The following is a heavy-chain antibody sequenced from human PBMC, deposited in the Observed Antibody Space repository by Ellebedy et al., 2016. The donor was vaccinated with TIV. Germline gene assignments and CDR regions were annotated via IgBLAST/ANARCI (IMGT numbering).Heavy chain of an antibody. D-gene: IGHD4-11*01. J-gene: IGHJ4*02. Sequence: GESLKISCAASGFTFSSYSMNWVRHAPGKGLEWVPSISGRDNYIYYADSVKGRFTISRDNAKNSLYLQMNSLRAEDTAVYYCARSTTSTGRVYWGQGTLVAVSS. CDR1: GFTFSSYS. CDR2: ISGRDNYI. CDR3: ARSTTSTGRVY. V-gene: IGHV3-21*06.